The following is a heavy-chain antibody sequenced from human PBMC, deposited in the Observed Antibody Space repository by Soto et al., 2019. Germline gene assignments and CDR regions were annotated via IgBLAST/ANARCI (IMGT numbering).Heavy chain of an antibody. CDR1: GGSSSSGSYS. V-gene: IGHV4-30-2*01. D-gene: IGHD6-6*01. J-gene: IGHJ6*02. CDR2: IYHSGST. CDR3: TRVALXGSSSGGRYYYFYGMDV. Sequence: SETLSLTCAVSGGSSSSGSYSWTWIRQPPGKGLEWIGYIYHSGSTYYNPSLKRRVTISEDRSRNQFSLKLNSVTAADTAVYYCTRVALXGSSSGGRYYYFYGMDVWGPGTPVTVSS.